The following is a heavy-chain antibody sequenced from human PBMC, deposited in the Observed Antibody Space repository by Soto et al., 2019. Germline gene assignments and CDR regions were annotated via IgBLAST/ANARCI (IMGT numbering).Heavy chain of an antibody. CDR3: ARGFNYDSSGYYYWFDP. V-gene: IGHV4-4*07. J-gene: IGHJ5*02. CDR2: IYTSGST. CDR1: GGSISSYY. Sequence: QVQLQESGPGLVKPSETLSLTCTVSGGSISSYYWSWIRQPAGKGLEWIGRIYTSGSTNYNPSLKRRVTMSVDTSKNQFSLKLSSVTAADTAVYYCARGFNYDSSGYYYWFDPWGQGTLVTVSS. D-gene: IGHD3-22*01.